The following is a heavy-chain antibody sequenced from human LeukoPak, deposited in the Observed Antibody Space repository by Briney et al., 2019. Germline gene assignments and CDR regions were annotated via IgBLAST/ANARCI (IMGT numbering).Heavy chain of an antibody. J-gene: IGHJ4*02. CDR2: ISWNSGSR. CDR1: GFTFDDYA. D-gene: IGHD3-22*01. CDR3: AKGYHYDSRGSFDY. Sequence: GRSLRLSCAASGFTFDDYAMHWVRQAPGKGLEWVSGISWNSGSRGYADSVKGRFTISRDNAKNSLYLQMNSPRAEDTALYYCAKGYHYDSRGSFDYWGQGTLVTVSS. V-gene: IGHV3-9*01.